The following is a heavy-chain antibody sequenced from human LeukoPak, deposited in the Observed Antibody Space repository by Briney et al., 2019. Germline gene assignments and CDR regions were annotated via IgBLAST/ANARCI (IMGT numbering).Heavy chain of an antibody. CDR1: GDTFTSYD. CDR2: MNHNSGNT. J-gene: IGHJ4*02. V-gene: IGHV1-8*01. CDR3: ARGPYGGIAAAEYTDY. D-gene: IGHD6-13*01. Sequence: ASVKVSCKASGDTFTSYDINWLRQATGQGLEWIGWMNHNSGNTGYAQKFQGRVTMTRNTSISTAYMELSSLRSEDTAVYYCARGPYGGIAAAEYTDYWGQGTLVTVSS.